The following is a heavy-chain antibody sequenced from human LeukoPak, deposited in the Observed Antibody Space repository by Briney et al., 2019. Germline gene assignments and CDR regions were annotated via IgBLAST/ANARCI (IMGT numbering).Heavy chain of an antibody. CDR1: GGSISSSNW. D-gene: IGHD5-18*01. J-gene: IGHJ4*02. V-gene: IGHV4-4*02. CDR3: ARDYQGGYGDKTVDY. Sequence: PSETLSLTCAVSGGSISSSNWWSWVRQPPGKGLEWIGEIYHSGSTNYNPSLKSRVTISVDTSKNQFSLKLSSVTAADTAVYYCARDYQGGYGDKTVDYWGQGTLVTVSS. CDR2: IYHSGST.